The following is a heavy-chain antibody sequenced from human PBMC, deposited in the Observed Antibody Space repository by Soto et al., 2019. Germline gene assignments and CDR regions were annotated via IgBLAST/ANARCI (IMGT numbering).Heavy chain of an antibody. J-gene: IGHJ4*02. D-gene: IGHD6-13*01. CDR2: IYYNGRT. CDR1: GGSISSYY. V-gene: IGHV4-59*01. CDR3: ARGMAAADDWGFDY. Sequence: SETLSLTCAVCGGSISSYYWNWIRQPPGKGLEWIGYIYYNGRTDYNPSLTSRVTISVDTSKNQFSLKLSSVTAADTAVYHCARGMAAADDWGFDYWGQGTLVTVSS.